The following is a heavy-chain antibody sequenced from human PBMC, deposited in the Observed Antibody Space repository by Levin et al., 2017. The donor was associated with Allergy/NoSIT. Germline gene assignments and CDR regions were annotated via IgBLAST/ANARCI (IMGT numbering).Heavy chain of an antibody. J-gene: IGHJ4*02. CDR3: AKGINSGNYYYFDY. Sequence: SGGSLRLSCAASGFTFSNYAMNWVRQAPGKGLEWVSSISGSGRDTYYPDSVKGRFTISKDNSKNTLSLQMNSLRVEDTAIYYCAKGINSGNYYYFDYWGQGTLVTVSS. CDR2: ISGSGRDT. D-gene: IGHD1-26*01. CDR1: GFTFSNYA. V-gene: IGHV3-23*01.